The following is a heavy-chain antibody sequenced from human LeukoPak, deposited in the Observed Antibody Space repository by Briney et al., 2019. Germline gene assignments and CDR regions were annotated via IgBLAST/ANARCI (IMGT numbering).Heavy chain of an antibody. CDR2: ISAYNGNT. D-gene: IGHD4-17*01. Sequence: ASVKVSCKASGYTFTSYGISWVRQAPGQGLEWMGWISAYNGNTNYAQKLQGRVTMTTDTSTSTAYMELRSLRSDDTAVYYCARVNRPYGDYYHYGMDVWGQGTTVTVSS. CDR1: GYTFTSYG. CDR3: ARVNRPYGDYYHYGMDV. J-gene: IGHJ6*02. V-gene: IGHV1-18*01.